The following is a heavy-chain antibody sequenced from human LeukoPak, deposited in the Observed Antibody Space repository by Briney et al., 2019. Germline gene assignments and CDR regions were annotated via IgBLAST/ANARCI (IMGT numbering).Heavy chain of an antibody. CDR2: IKRDGSDK. CDR1: EFTFSKYW. V-gene: IGHV3-7*01. CDR3: ASEAEFDFGYFY. Sequence: HPGGFLRLSCAASEFTFSKYWMSWVRQAPGKGLEWVANIKRDGSDKNYVDSVKGRFTISRDNAKNSLYLQMNSLRAEDTAVYYCASEAEFDFGYFYWGQGALVTVSA. J-gene: IGHJ4*02. D-gene: IGHD5-18*01.